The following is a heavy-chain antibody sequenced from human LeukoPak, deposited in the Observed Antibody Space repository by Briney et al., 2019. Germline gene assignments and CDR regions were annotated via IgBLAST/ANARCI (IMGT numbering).Heavy chain of an antibody. V-gene: IGHV3-23*01. D-gene: IGHD2-21*02. J-gene: IGHJ4*02. Sequence: GRSLRLSCAASGFTFDTYGMSWVRQAPGKGLGWVSSISSSSANTYYADSVKGRFTISRDNSKNTLYLQMNSLRAEDTAVYYCAKDGTGCGGDCYSDYWGQGTLVTVSS. CDR1: GFTFDTYG. CDR3: AKDGTGCGGDCYSDY. CDR2: ISSSSANT.